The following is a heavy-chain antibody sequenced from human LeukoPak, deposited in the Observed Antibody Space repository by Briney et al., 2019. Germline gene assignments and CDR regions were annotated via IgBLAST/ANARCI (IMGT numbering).Heavy chain of an antibody. CDR2: IYYSGST. J-gene: IGHJ2*01. V-gene: IGHV4-59*08. CDR3: AKTVAGYWYFDL. D-gene: IGHD6-19*01. CDR1: GGSISHYF. Sequence: TPSETLSLTCTVSGGSISHYFWSWIRQPPGKALEWIGYIYYSGSTNYNPSLKSRVTISVDTSKNQFSLKLSSVIAADTAVYYCAKTVAGYWYFDLWGRGTLVTVSS.